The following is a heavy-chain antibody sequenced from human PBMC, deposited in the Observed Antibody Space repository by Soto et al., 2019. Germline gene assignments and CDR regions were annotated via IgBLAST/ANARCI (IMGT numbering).Heavy chain of an antibody. Sequence: PSESPSRPCPVSGCSISRCSYYLGRIRQPPGKGLEWIGSIYYSGSTYYNPSLKSRVTISVDTSKNQFSLKLSSVTAADTAVYYCAREPRSGDDDAFDIWGQGTMVTVSS. CDR3: AREPRSGDDDAFDI. CDR1: GCSISRCSYY. V-gene: IGHV4-39*02. J-gene: IGHJ3*02. CDR2: IYYSGST. D-gene: IGHD2-15*01.